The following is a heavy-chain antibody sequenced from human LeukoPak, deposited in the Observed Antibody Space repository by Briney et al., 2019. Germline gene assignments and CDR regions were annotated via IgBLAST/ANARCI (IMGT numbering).Heavy chain of an antibody. CDR2: NGDGNTT. V-gene: IGHV3-23*01. J-gene: IGHJ6*03. D-gene: IGHD6-19*01. CDR3: TKELHVAVAVADYYYFYMDV. Sequence: SGGSLRLSCAASGFAFSSFAMGWVRQSPGKGLEWLSNGDGNTTFYENSLKGRFTISRDNSKNTLYVHMDSLRPDDTAIYYCTKELHVAVAVADYYYFYMDVWGRGTAVTDSS. CDR1: GFAFSSFA.